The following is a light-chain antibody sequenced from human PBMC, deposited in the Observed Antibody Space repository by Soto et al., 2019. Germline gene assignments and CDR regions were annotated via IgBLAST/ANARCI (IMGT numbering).Light chain of an antibody. J-gene: IGKJ2*01. CDR1: QSVSTN. V-gene: IGKV3-15*01. CDR2: GAS. CDR3: QQYNYWPPMYT. Sequence: EMVMTQSPATLSVSPGARATLSCRASQSVSTNLAWYQQKPGQSPRLLIYGASTRAPGIPARFSGSGSGTEFTLTISSLQSEDFAVYYCQQYNYWPPMYTFGQGTKLEIK.